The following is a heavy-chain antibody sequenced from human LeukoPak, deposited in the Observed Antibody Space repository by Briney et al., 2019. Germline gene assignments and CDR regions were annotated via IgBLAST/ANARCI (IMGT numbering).Heavy chain of an antibody. J-gene: IGHJ4*02. D-gene: IGHD1-14*01. CDR2: IYHSGST. CDR1: GGSISSGGYS. Sequence: SETLSLTCAVSGGSISSGGYSWSWIRQPPGKGLEWIGYIYHSGSTYYNPSLKGRVTISVDRSKNQFSLKLSSVTAADTAVYYCARARTFTEYFDYWGQGTLVTVSS. CDR3: ARARTFTEYFDY. V-gene: IGHV4-30-2*01.